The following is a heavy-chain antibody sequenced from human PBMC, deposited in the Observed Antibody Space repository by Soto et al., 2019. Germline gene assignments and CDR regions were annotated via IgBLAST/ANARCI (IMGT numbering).Heavy chain of an antibody. CDR3: ARGGLGIAAAGTDY. CDR2: IYSKGDGGTT. Sequence: PGGSLRLSCAASGFIFTTATMTWVRQAPGKGLEWVGRIYSKGDGGTTHYAAPVKGRFLISRDDSKNSLYLQMNSLRAEDTAVYYCARGGLGIAAAGTDYWGQGTLVTVSS. CDR1: GFIFTTAT. J-gene: IGHJ4*02. D-gene: IGHD6-13*01. V-gene: IGHV3-15*07.